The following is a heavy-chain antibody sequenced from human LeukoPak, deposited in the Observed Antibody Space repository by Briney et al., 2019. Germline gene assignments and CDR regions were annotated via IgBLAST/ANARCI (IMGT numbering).Heavy chain of an antibody. V-gene: IGHV3-23*01. Sequence: GGSLRLSCAASGFTFSSYAMSWVRQAPGKGLEWVSAISGSGGNTYYADSVKERFTISRDNSRNTLYLQMNSLRGDDTAVYYCAREVYSSTWFDLWGQGTLVTVSS. D-gene: IGHD6-13*01. CDR3: AREVYSSTWFDL. CDR1: GFTFSSYA. J-gene: IGHJ4*02. CDR2: ISGSGGNT.